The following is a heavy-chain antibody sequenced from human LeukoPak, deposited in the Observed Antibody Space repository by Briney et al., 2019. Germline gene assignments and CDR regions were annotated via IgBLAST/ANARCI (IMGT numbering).Heavy chain of an antibody. J-gene: IGHJ3*02. Sequence: KSSETLSPTCAVYGGSFSGYYWSWIRQPPGKGLEWIGEINHSGSTNYNPSLKSRVTISVDTSKNQFSLKLSSVTAADTAVYYCARTTAYYDSSGYDIWGQGTMVTVSS. CDR2: INHSGST. CDR3: ARTTAYYDSSGYDI. V-gene: IGHV4-34*01. D-gene: IGHD3-22*01. CDR1: GGSFSGYY.